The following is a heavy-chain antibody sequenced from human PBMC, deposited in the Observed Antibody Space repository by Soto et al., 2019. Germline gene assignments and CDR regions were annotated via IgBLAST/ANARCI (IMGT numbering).Heavy chain of an antibody. D-gene: IGHD3-10*01. J-gene: IGHJ4*02. CDR1: GFTFSDHY. CDR3: VRDRINEGDKYYLDY. Sequence: GGSLRLSCVASGFTFSDHYMSWVRQAPGKGLEWLGRSRNKAHNYTIEYAASVNGRFTISRDDSQSSLYLQLNSLKIEDMAMFFCVRDRINEGDKYYLDYWGQGT. V-gene: IGHV3-72*01. CDR2: SRNKAHNYTI.